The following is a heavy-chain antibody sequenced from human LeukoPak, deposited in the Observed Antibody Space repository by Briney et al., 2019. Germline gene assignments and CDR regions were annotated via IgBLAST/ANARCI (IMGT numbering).Heavy chain of an antibody. D-gene: IGHD3-22*01. Sequence: ASVKVSCKASGYTFTGYYMHWVRQAPGQGLEWMGWINPNSGGTNYAQKFQGRVTMTRDTSISTAYMELSRLRSDGTAVYYCARVSGGYYDSSGYVDYWGQGTLVTVSS. CDR2: INPNSGGT. CDR1: GYTFTGYY. V-gene: IGHV1-2*02. CDR3: ARVSGGYYDSSGYVDY. J-gene: IGHJ4*02.